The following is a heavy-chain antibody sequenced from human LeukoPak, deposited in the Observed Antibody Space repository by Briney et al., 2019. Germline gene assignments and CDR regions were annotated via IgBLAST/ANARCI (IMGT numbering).Heavy chain of an antibody. D-gene: IGHD3-22*01. Sequence: GGSLRLSCAASGFTFSGYWMHWVRHTPGKGLVWVSRINSDGYSITYADSVKGRSTISRDNTRNTLYLQMNSLRAEDTAVYYCARDRYYYDSSGYLVPVLDYWGQGTLVTVSS. V-gene: IGHV3-74*01. CDR1: GFTFSGYW. CDR2: INSDGYSI. J-gene: IGHJ4*02. CDR3: ARDRYYYDSSGYLVPVLDY.